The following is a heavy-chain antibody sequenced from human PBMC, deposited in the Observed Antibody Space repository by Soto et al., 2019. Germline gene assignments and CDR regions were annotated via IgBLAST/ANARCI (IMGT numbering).Heavy chain of an antibody. CDR3: ARGRYSSGRPYYFDY. V-gene: IGHV3-7*01. D-gene: IGHD6-19*01. J-gene: IGHJ4*02. CDR1: GFTFSSYW. Sequence: EVQLVESGGDLVKPGGSLRLSCAASGFTFSSYWMSWVRQAPGKGLEWVANIKQDGSEKYYVDSVKGRFTISRDNAKNSLYLQMNSLRAEDTAVYYCARGRYSSGRPYYFDYWGQGTLVTVSS. CDR2: IKQDGSEK.